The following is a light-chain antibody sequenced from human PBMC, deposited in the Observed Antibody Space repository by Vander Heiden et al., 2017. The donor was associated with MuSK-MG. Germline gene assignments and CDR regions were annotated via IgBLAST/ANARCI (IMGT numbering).Light chain of an antibody. V-gene: IGKV1-39*01. CDR2: AAS. J-gene: IGKJ1*01. Sequence: DSQMTQSPSSLSASVGDRVTITCRASQSISNYLNWYQQKPGKAPKLLIYAASSLQSGVPSRFSGSGSGTDFTLTISSLQPEDFATYYCQQSYSAPPTFGQGTKVEIK. CDR1: QSISNY. CDR3: QQSYSAPPT.